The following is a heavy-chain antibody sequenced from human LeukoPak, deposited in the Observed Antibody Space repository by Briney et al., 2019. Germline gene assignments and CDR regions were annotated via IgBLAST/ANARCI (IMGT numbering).Heavy chain of an antibody. J-gene: IGHJ4*02. D-gene: IGHD6-19*01. V-gene: IGHV3-23*01. CDR2: ISGSGGST. Sequence: GGSLRLSCAASGFTFSSYAMSWVRQAPGKGLEWVSAISGSGGSTYYADSVKGRFTISRDNSKNALYLQMNSLRAEDTAVYYCAKVSGKLYSSGWPSFDFDYWGQGTLVTVSS. CDR3: AKVSGKLYSSGWPSFDFDY. CDR1: GFTFSSYA.